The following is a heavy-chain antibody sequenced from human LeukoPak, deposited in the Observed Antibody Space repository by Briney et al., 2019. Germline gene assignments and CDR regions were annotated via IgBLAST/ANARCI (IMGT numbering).Heavy chain of an antibody. CDR1: GFTFSSFA. D-gene: IGHD2-15*01. CDR3: VKGSVAYTGGHFDY. V-gene: IGHV3-30*18. CDR2: ISYDGSAK. J-gene: IGHJ4*02. Sequence: PGTSLRLSCAASGFTFSSFAMHWLRQAPGKGPEWAAVISYDGSAKYYADSVRGRFTISRDDSKNTLYLQMNSLRPEDTAIYYCVKGSVAYTGGHFDYWGQGTLVTVSS.